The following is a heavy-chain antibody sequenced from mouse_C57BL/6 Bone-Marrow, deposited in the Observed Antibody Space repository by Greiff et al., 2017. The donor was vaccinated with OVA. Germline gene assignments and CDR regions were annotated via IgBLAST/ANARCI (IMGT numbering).Heavy chain of an antibody. D-gene: IGHD3-2*02. CDR1: GYTFTDYE. J-gene: IGHJ4*01. CDR2: IDPETGGT. Sequence: VQGVESGAELVRPGASVTLSCKASGYTFTDYEMHWVKQTPVHGLEWIGAIDPETGGTAYNQKFKGKAILTADKSSSTAYMELRSLTSEDSAVYYCTRQLRLRGYYAMDYWGQGTSVTVSS. CDR3: TRQLRLRGYYAMDY. V-gene: IGHV1-15*01.